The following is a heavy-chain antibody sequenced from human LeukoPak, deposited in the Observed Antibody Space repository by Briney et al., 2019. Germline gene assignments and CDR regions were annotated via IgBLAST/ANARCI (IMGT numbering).Heavy chain of an antibody. Sequence: SETLSLTCAVYGGSFSGYYWSWIRQPPGKGLEWIGSIYYSGSTYYNPSLKSRVTISVDTSKNQFSLKLSSVTAADTAVYYCAGGYCSSTSCYPPALDYYYYYMDVWGKGTTVTVSS. CDR1: GGSFSGYY. CDR3: AGGYCSSTSCYPPALDYYYYYMDV. J-gene: IGHJ6*03. V-gene: IGHV4-34*01. CDR2: IYYSGST. D-gene: IGHD2-2*01.